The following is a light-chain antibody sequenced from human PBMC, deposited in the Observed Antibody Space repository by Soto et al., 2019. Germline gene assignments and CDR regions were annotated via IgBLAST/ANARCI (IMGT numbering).Light chain of an antibody. J-gene: IGLJ2*01. Sequence: QSALTQPRSVSGSPGQSVTISCTETSSDVGGYHFVSWYRQHSGKAPEVLIYDVTRRPSGVPDRFSGSKSGSTASLTISGLQAEDEADYYCSSYGGSSTYILFGGGTQLTVL. CDR2: DVT. CDR3: SSYGGSSTYIL. V-gene: IGLV2-11*01. CDR1: SSDVGGYHF.